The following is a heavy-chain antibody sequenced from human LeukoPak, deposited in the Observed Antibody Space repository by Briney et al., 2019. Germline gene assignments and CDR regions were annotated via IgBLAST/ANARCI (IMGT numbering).Heavy chain of an antibody. CDR1: GFTVSSNY. J-gene: IGHJ6*02. D-gene: IGHD2-2*01. CDR3: ARKVVVPAAMRDYYYYGMDV. CDR2: IYSGGST. V-gene: IGHV3-53*01. Sequence: GGSLRLSCAASGFTVSSNYTSWVRQAPGKGLEWVSVIYSGGSTYYADSVKGRFTISRDNSKNTVYLQMNSLRAEDTAVYYCARKVVVPAAMRDYYYYGMDVWGQGTTVTVSS.